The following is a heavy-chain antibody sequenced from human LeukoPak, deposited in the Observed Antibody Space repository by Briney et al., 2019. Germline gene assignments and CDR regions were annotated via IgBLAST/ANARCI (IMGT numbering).Heavy chain of an antibody. CDR2: INPNSGGT. J-gene: IGHJ2*01. V-gene: IGHV1-2*04. CDR3: ARDAGGYDILTGYFDL. Sequence: ASVKVSCKASGYTFTGYYMHWVRQAPGQGLEWMGWINPNSGGTNYAQKFQGWVTMTGDTSISTAYMELSRLRSDDTAVYYCARDAGGYDILTGYFDLWGRGTLVTVSS. CDR1: GYTFTGYY. D-gene: IGHD3-9*01.